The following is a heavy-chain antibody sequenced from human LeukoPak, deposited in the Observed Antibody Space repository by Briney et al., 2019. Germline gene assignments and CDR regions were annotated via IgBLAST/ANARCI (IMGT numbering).Heavy chain of an antibody. CDR3: ARGCSSAGHNWFDP. CDR1: GYTFTGYY. CDR2: INPNIGGT. J-gene: IGHJ5*02. V-gene: IGHV1-2*02. Sequence: GASVKVSCKASGYTFTGYYIHWVRQAPGQGLEWMGWINPNIGGTNYAQKFQGRVTLTRDTSISTAYMELSRLRSDDTAVYYCARGCSSAGHNWFDPWGQGTLVTVSS. D-gene: IGHD6-6*01.